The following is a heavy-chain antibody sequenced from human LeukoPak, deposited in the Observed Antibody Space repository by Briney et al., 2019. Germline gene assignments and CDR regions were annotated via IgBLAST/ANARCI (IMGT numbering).Heavy chain of an antibody. CDR3: ARDLGVDSSGFHY. Sequence: GGSLRLSCAASGFTFSSYSMNWVRQAPGKGLEWVSYISSSSSTIYYADSVKGRFTISRDNAKNSLYLQMNSLRAEDTAVYYCARDLGVDSSGFHYWGQGTLVTVSS. V-gene: IGHV3-48*01. D-gene: IGHD3-22*01. CDR1: GFTFSSYS. CDR2: ISSSSSTI. J-gene: IGHJ4*02.